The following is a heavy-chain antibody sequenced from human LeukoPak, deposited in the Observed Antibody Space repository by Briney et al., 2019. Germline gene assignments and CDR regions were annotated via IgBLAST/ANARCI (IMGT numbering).Heavy chain of an antibody. D-gene: IGHD4-17*01. CDR1: GGTFSSYA. J-gene: IGHJ6*02. Sequence: GASVKVSCKASGGTFSSYAISWVRQAPGQGLEWMGGIIPIFGTANYAQKFQGRVTITADESTSTAYMELSSLRSEDTAVYYCARCALGLRLEYYYYGMDVWGQGTTVTVSS. CDR2: IIPIFGTA. V-gene: IGHV1-69*13. CDR3: ARCALGLRLEYYYYGMDV.